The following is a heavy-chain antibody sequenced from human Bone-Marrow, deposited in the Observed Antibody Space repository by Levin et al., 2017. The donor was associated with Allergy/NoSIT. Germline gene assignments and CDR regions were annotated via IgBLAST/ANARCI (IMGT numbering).Heavy chain of an antibody. J-gene: IGHJ4*02. D-gene: IGHD5-24*01. CDR3: AKVLIVRDGYNSGLDY. CDR1: GFTFDDYA. V-gene: IGHV3-9*01. CDR2: ISWNSGTI. Sequence: PPGGSLRLSCAASGFTFDDYAMHWVRQVPGKGLEWVSGISWNSGTIGYADSVKGRFTISKDNAKKSLILQMNSLRTEDTALYYCAKVLIVRDGYNSGLDYWGQGTLVTVSS.